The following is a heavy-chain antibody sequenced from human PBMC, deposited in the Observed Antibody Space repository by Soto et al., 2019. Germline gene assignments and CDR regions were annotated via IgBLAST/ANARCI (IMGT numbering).Heavy chain of an antibody. CDR1: GFTFSSYA. V-gene: IGHV3-23*01. CDR2: ITGSGGGT. D-gene: IGHD6-6*01. CDR3: ANTWSIAYFDY. Sequence: GGSLRLSCAASGFTFSSYAMTWVRQASGKGLEWVSGITGSGGGTYYADSVKGRFTISRDNSKNTLYLQMNSLRAEDTAVYYCANTWSIAYFDYWGQGTLVTVSS. J-gene: IGHJ4*02.